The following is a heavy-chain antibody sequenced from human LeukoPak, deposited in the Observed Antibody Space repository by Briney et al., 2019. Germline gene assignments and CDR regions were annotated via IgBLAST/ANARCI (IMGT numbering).Heavy chain of an antibody. CDR3: ARDQATARGSEY. D-gene: IGHD5-12*01. V-gene: IGHV4-4*07. Sequence: SETLSLTCTVSGGSISNFYWTWIRQPAGKGLEWIGRIYTSGSSNYNPSLKSRVTMSVDTSKNQFSLNLSSVTAADTAVYYCARDQATARGSEYWGQGALVTVSS. J-gene: IGHJ4*02. CDR1: GGSISNFY. CDR2: IYTSGSS.